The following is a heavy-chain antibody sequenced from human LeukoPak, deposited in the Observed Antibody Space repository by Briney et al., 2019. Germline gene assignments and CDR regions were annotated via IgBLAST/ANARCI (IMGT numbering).Heavy chain of an antibody. CDR1: GFTFGDYA. Sequence: GGSLRLSCTASGFTFGDYAMSWVRQAPGKGLEWVGFIRSKAYGGTTEYAASVKGRFTISRDDSKSIAYLQMNSLKTEDTAVYYCTRDSYSYGYQNAEYWGQGTLVTVSS. J-gene: IGHJ4*02. CDR3: TRDSYSYGYQNAEY. V-gene: IGHV3-49*04. D-gene: IGHD5-18*01. CDR2: IRSKAYGGTT.